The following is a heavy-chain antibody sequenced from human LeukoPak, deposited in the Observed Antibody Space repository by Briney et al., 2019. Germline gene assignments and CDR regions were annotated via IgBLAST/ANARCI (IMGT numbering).Heavy chain of an antibody. V-gene: IGHV3-23*01. J-gene: IGHJ4*02. CDR3: AKEYSSGWYSYFFDY. CDR2: ISGSGGST. D-gene: IGHD6-19*01. CDR1: GFTFSTYA. Sequence: PGGSLRLSCAASGFTFSTYAMTWVRQAPGKGLECVSAISGSGGSTYYADSVKGRFTISRDNSKNTLFLQMNSLRAEDTAVYYCAKEYSSGWYSYFFDYWGQGTLVTVSS.